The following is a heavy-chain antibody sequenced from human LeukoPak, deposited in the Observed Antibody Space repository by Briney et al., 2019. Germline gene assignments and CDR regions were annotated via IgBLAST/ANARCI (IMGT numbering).Heavy chain of an antibody. CDR2: TYYRSKWYN. V-gene: IGHV6-1*01. CDR1: GDSVSSNSAA. Sequence: SQTLSLTCAISGDSVSSNSAAWNWIRQSPSRGLEWLGRTYYRSKWYNDYAVSVKSRITINPDTSKNQSSLQPNSVTPEDTAVYYCARGTQYYDFWSGYLPDYYYYYMDVWGKGTTVTVSS. D-gene: IGHD3-3*01. J-gene: IGHJ6*03. CDR3: ARGTQYYDFWSGYLPDYYYYYMDV.